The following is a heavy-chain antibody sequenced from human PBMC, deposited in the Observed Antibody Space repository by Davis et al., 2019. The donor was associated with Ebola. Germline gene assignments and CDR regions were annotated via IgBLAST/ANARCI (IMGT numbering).Heavy chain of an antibody. Sequence: SETLSLTCTVSGGSVSSVIYSWSWIRQPPGKGLEWIGYISYSGSTYYNPSLKSRVTISVDTSKNQFSLKLSSVTAADTAVYYCARGRYFDWLLSLDYYYYMDVWGKGTTVTVSS. D-gene: IGHD3-9*01. V-gene: IGHV4-31*03. CDR3: ARGRYFDWLLSLDYYYYMDV. CDR1: GGSVSSVIYS. CDR2: ISYSGST. J-gene: IGHJ6*03.